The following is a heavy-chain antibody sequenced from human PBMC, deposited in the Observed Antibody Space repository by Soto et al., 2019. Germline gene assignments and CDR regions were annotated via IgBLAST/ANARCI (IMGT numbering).Heavy chain of an antibody. V-gene: IGHV1-58*02. D-gene: IGHD1-26*01. Sequence: CKASGFTFTSSAMQWVRQARGQRLEWIGWIVVGSGNTNYAQKFQERVTITRDMSTSTAYMELNSLRAEDTAVYYCARDIPKGACYLDYWGQGTLVTVSS. CDR1: GFTFTSSA. J-gene: IGHJ4*02. CDR2: IVVGSGNT. CDR3: ARDIPKGACYLDY.